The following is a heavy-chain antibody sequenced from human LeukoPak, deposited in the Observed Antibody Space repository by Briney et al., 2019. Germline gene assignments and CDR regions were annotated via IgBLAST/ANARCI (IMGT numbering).Heavy chain of an antibody. CDR1: GDTFSSYA. D-gene: IGHD3-10*01. CDR3: ARRWFGELMIDYYGMDV. Sequence: ASVKVSCKASGDTFSSYAISWVRQAPGQGLEWMGGIIPIFGTANYAQKFQGRVTITADESTSTAYMELSSLRSEDTAVYYCARRWFGELMIDYYGMDVWGQGTTVTVSS. V-gene: IGHV1-69*13. CDR2: IIPIFGTA. J-gene: IGHJ6*02.